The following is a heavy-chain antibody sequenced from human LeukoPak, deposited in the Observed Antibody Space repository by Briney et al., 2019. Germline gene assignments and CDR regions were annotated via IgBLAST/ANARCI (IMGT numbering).Heavy chain of an antibody. CDR3: ARDLRGSSSWYDY. Sequence: SVKVTCKASDGTFNSYGISWVRLAPGQGLEWMGRIIPILGITNYAQKFQGRVTITADKSTNTAYMELSSLRSEDTAVFYCARDLRGSSSWYDYWGQGTLVTVSS. CDR2: IIPILGIT. D-gene: IGHD6-13*01. V-gene: IGHV1-69*04. J-gene: IGHJ4*02. CDR1: DGTFNSYG.